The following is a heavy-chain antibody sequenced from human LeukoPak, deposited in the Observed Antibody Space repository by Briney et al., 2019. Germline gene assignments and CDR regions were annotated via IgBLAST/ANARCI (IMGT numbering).Heavy chain of an antibody. CDR3: AKDRADNGDRLRFDP. V-gene: IGHV3-23*01. CDR1: GFTFSNFA. J-gene: IGHJ5*02. CDR2: ISGSGEGT. D-gene: IGHD4-17*01. Sequence: GGSLRLSCAASGFTFSNFAMNWVRQAPGKGLEWVAAISGSGEGTSYADSVKGRFTISRDNSKNTLYLQMDSLRAEDTAVYYCAKDRADNGDRLRFDPWGQGTLVTVSS.